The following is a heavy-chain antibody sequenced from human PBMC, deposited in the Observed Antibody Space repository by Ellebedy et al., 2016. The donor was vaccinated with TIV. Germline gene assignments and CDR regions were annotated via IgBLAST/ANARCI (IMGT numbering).Heavy chain of an antibody. V-gene: IGHV7-4-1*02. D-gene: IGHD1-1*01. CDR1: GYTFTAYP. J-gene: IGHJ6*03. Sequence: ASVKVSCKASGYTFTAYPMNWVQQAPGQGLEWLGWINMHTGNPTYAQGFTGRFDFSLDTSVSTAYLQITGLKAEDTAVYYCARDSRYNWNDWDYYHMDVWGKGTTVTVSS. CDR3: ARDSRYNWNDWDYYHMDV. CDR2: INMHTGNP.